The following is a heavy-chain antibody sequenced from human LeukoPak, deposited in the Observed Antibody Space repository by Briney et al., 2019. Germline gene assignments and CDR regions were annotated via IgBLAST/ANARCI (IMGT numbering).Heavy chain of an antibody. CDR1: GFSISSYY. V-gene: IGHV4-59*12. D-gene: IGHD3-22*01. J-gene: IGHJ5*02. CDR2: IYYSGST. CDR3: AREQKKRITMVVVVENWFDP. Sequence: SETLSLTCTVSGFSISSYYWTWIRQPPGKGLEWVGYIYYSGSTNYNLYLKSRVIISVNTSANQFLLKQTYITAADTAVYYCAREQKKRITMVVVVENWFDPWGQGTLVTVSS.